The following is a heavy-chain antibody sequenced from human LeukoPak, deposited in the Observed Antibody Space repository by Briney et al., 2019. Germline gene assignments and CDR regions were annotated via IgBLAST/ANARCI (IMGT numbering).Heavy chain of an antibody. J-gene: IGHJ4*02. V-gene: IGHV3-23*01. CDR2: ISSGGGST. CDR3: ARNFDS. CDR1: GFTFSAYG. Sequence: GGSLRLSCAASGFTFSAYGMSWVRQAPGKGLEWVSAISSGGGSTYYADSVKGRFTVSRDNAKNSLYLQMNSLRVEDTAVYYCARNFDSWGQGTLVTVSS.